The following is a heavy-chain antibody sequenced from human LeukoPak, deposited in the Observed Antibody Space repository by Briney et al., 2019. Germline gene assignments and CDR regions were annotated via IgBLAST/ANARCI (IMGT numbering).Heavy chain of an antibody. D-gene: IGHD1-1*01. CDR2: IHYSGST. CDR3: AGLENQLPHYYYYYMDV. Sequence: SETLSLTCTVSGGSITSSSYHWGWIRQPPGKGLEWIGSIHYSGSTYYNPSLKSRVTISVDTSKNQFSLKLSSVTAADTAVYYCAGLENQLPHYYYYYMDVWGKGTTVTVSS. CDR1: GGSITSSSYH. V-gene: IGHV4-39*01. J-gene: IGHJ6*03.